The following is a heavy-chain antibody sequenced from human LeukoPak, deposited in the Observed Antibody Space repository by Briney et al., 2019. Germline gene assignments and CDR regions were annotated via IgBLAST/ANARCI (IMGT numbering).Heavy chain of an antibody. CDR2: IHPSGML. J-gene: IGHJ4*02. CDR3: SRGLDSRKLGY. V-gene: IGHV4-31*03. Sequence: SQTLSLTCTVSGASFSSGDQYWNWIRQSPRKGLEWIGSIHPSGMLYNNPSLESRVTISIDTSKNQFSLNLNSATAADTAVYFCSRGLDSRKLGYWGQGTLVTVSS. CDR1: GASFSSGDQY. D-gene: IGHD3-22*01.